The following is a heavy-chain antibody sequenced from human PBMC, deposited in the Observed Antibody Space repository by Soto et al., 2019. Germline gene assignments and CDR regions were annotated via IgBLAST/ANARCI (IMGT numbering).Heavy chain of an antibody. J-gene: IGHJ2*01. V-gene: IGHV4-31*03. CDR3: ARDRAGYCSGGSCSRDWYFDL. CDR2: IYYSGST. Sequence: QVQLQESGPGLVKPSQTLSLTCTVSGGSISSGGYYWSWIRQHPGKGLEWIGYIYYSGSTYCNPSHKRRVTISVDTSKNQFSLKLSSLTAADTAVYYCARDRAGYCSGGSCSRDWYFDLWGRGTLVTVSS. CDR1: GGSISSGGYY. D-gene: IGHD2-15*01.